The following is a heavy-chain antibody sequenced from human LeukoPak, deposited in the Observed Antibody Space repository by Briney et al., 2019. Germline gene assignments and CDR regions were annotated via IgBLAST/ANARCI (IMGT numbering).Heavy chain of an antibody. CDR3: ARDFWSGYYRETIDY. CDR1: GYTFTGYY. J-gene: IGHJ4*02. D-gene: IGHD3-3*01. Sequence: ASVKVSCKASGYTFTGYYMHWVRQAPGQGLEWMGWINPNSGGTNYAQTFQGRVAMTRDTSISTAYMELSRLRSDDTAVYYCARDFWSGYYRETIDYWGQGTLVTVSS. V-gene: IGHV1-2*02. CDR2: INPNSGGT.